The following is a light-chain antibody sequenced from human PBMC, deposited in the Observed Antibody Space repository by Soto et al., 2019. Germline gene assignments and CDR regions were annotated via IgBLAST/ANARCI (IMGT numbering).Light chain of an antibody. CDR3: QQYENLPT. V-gene: IGKV1-33*01. Sequence: ETQLSHSPSSLSASLGDRVTITCQASQNINNYLNWYQQKPGRAPKLLIYDASNLEAGVPSRFRGSGSGTDFTFTISRLQPEDIATYYCQQYENLPTFGQGTRLEIK. CDR2: DAS. J-gene: IGKJ5*01. CDR1: QNINNY.